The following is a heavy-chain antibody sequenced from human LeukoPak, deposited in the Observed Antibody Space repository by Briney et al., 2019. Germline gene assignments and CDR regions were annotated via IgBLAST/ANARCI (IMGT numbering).Heavy chain of an antibody. CDR2: IHYSGST. CDR3: ARYYDSSGYYYFDY. CDR1: GGTISSYY. V-gene: IGHV4-59*08. J-gene: IGHJ4*02. D-gene: IGHD3-22*01. Sequence: PSETLSLTCTVSGGTISSYYWNWIRQPPGKGLEWIGYIHYSGSTKYNPSLKSRVTISVDTSKNQFSLKLSSVTAADTAVYYCARYYDSSGYYYFDYWGQGTLVTVSS.